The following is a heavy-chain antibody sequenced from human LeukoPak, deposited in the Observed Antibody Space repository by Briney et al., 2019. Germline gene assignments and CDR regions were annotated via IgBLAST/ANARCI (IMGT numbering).Heavy chain of an antibody. Sequence: SVKVSCKASGGTFSSYAISWVRQAPGQGLEWMGGIIPIFGTANYAQKFQGRVTITADESTSTAYMELSSLRSEDTAAYYCAGYCSSTSCYDFDYWGQGTLVTVSS. J-gene: IGHJ4*02. CDR2: IIPIFGTA. CDR3: AGYCSSTSCYDFDY. CDR1: GGTFSSYA. D-gene: IGHD2-2*01. V-gene: IGHV1-69*01.